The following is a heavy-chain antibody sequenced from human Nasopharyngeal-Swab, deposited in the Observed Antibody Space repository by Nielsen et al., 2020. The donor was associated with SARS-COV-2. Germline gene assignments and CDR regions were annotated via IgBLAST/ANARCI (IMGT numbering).Heavy chain of an antibody. J-gene: IGHJ4*02. CDR2: IYYSGST. V-gene: IGHV4-39*01. Sequence: WIRQPPGKGLEWIGSIYYSGSTYYNPSLKSRVTISVDTSKNQFSLKLSSVTAADTAVYYCARTGGLGVVIWEYYFDYWGQGTLVTVSS. D-gene: IGHD3-3*01. CDR3: ARTGGLGVVIWEYYFDY.